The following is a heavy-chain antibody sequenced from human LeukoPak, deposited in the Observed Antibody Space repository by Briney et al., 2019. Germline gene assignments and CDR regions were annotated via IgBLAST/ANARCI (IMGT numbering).Heavy chain of an antibody. V-gene: IGHV3-21*01. CDR1: GFTFSSYS. Sequence: GGSLRLSCAASGFTFSSYSMNWVRQAPGKGLEWVSSISSGSSYIYYADSVKGRFTISRDNAKNSLYLQMNSLRAEDTAVYYCARFSSGWFPLAHDAFDIWGQGTMVTVSS. J-gene: IGHJ3*02. CDR2: ISSGSSYI. D-gene: IGHD6-19*01. CDR3: ARFSSGWFPLAHDAFDI.